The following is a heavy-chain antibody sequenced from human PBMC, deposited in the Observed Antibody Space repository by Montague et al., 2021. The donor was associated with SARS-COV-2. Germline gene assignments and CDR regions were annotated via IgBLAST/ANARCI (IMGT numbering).Heavy chain of an antibody. Sequence: TLSLTCTVSGGSISSGGYYWSWLRQHPGKGLEWIGYIYYSGSTYYNPSLKSRVTISVDTSKNQFSLKLCSVTAADTAVYYCARLTAGYCSGGSCYWGTGFDYWGQGTLVTVSS. J-gene: IGHJ4*02. CDR3: ARLTAGYCSGGSCYWGTGFDY. D-gene: IGHD2-15*01. CDR1: GGSISSGGYY. CDR2: IYYSGST. V-gene: IGHV4-31*03.